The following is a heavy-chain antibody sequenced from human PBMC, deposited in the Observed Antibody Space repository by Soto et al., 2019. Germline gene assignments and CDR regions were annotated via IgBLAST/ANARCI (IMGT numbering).Heavy chain of an antibody. D-gene: IGHD1-26*01. CDR1: GYTFTSYG. V-gene: IGHV1-18*01. J-gene: IGHJ4*02. Sequence: QVQLVQSGAEVKKPGASVKVSCKASGYTFTSYGISWVRQAPGQGLEWMGWISPYNHYTNYAQKLQGRVTMTTDTSTSTADMELRSLRSDDTAVYYCARDRGSGSYYARFDYWGQGTLVTVSS. CDR3: ARDRGSGSYYARFDY. CDR2: ISPYNHYT.